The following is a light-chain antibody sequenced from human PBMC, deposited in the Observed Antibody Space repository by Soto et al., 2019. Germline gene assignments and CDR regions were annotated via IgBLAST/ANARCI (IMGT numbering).Light chain of an antibody. V-gene: IGKV3-20*01. Sequence: ESVLTQSPGTLSLSPGERATLSCRASLSVGSSYLAWYQQKPGQAPKLLIYDTSSRATGIPDRFSGSGSGTDFTLTISRLEPEDFAVYYCQQYGTSFTWTFGQGTKVDI. CDR2: DTS. CDR1: LSVGSSY. CDR3: QQYGTSFTWT. J-gene: IGKJ1*01.